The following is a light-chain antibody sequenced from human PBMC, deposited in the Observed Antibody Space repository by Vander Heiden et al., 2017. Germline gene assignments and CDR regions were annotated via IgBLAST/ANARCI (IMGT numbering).Light chain of an antibody. J-gene: IGKJ4*01. V-gene: IGKV1-13*02. Sequence: TQLTQSPSSLSASVGDRVTITCRPSQGISSALAWYQQKPGKAPKLLIYDASCLEMGVSSRFRGSGFGTEFTLTISSLPPEEFAPYYCQQCNSYRRALTFGGGTKVEIK. CDR2: DAS. CDR3: QQCNSYRRALT. CDR1: QGISSA.